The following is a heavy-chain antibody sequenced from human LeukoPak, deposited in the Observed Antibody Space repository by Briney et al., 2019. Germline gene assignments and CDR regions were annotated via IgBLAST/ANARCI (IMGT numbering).Heavy chain of an antibody. V-gene: IGHV4-61*02. CDR3: AREVAVAGTDYYGMDV. J-gene: IGHJ6*02. D-gene: IGHD6-19*01. CDR1: GGSISSGSYY. Sequence: SETLSLTCTVSGGSISSGSYYWSWIRQPAGKGLEWIGRIYTSGSTNYNPSLKSRVTISVDTSKNQFSLKLSSVTAADTAAYYCAREVAVAGTDYYGMDVWGQGTTVTVSS. CDR2: IYTSGST.